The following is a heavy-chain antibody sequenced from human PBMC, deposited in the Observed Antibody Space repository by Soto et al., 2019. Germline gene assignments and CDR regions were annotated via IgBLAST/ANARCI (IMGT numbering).Heavy chain of an antibody. J-gene: IGHJ6*03. CDR1: GGSISGYY. CDR2: INHSGST. Sequence: SETRSHNCAVCGGSISGYYWSWKSKPPGKGLEWIGEINHSGSTNYNPSLKSRVTISVDTSKNQFSLKLSSVTAADTAVYYCARSTYYDFWSGYRYYYYMDVWGKGTTVTVSS. V-gene: IGHV4-34*01. CDR3: ARSTYYDFWSGYRYYYYMDV. D-gene: IGHD3-3*01.